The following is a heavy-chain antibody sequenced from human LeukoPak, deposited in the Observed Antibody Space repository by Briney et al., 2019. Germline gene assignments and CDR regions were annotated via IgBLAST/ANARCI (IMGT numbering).Heavy chain of an antibody. J-gene: IGHJ4*02. CDR3: ARDRVAGSYYGSGSSDY. D-gene: IGHD3-10*01. CDR2: IIPILGIA. Sequence: GASVKVSCKASGGAFSSYAISWVRQAPGQGLEWMGRIIPILGIANYAQKFQGRVTITADKSTSTAYMELSSLRSEDTAVYYCARDRVAGSYYGSGSSDYWGQGTLVTVSS. CDR1: GGAFSSYA. V-gene: IGHV1-69*04.